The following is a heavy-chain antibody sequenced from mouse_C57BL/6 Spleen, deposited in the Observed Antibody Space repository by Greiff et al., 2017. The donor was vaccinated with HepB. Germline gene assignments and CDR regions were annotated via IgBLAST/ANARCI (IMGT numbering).Heavy chain of an antibody. CDR2: IHPNSGST. D-gene: IGHD2-4*01. CDR3: ARWYDYGWFAY. CDR1: GYTFTSYW. V-gene: IGHV1-64*01. Sequence: QVQLQQPGAELVKPGASVKLSCKASGYTFTSYWMHWVKQRPGQGLEWIGMIHPNSGSTNYNEKFKSKATLTVDKSSSTAYMQLSSLTSEDSAVYYCARWYDYGWFAYWGQGTLVTVSA. J-gene: IGHJ3*01.